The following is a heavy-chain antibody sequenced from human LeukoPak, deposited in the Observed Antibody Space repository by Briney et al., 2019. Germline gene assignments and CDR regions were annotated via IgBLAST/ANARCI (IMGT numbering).Heavy chain of an antibody. J-gene: IGHJ1*01. D-gene: IGHD3-22*01. Sequence: GGSLRLSCAASGFTFSSYAMNWVRQAPGKGLEWVSGLSGSGDSTYYADSVKGRFTISRDNSKNTLYLQMNGLRAEDTAVYYCAIQFSYDSSGSFHYWGQGTLVTVSS. CDR2: LSGSGDST. V-gene: IGHV3-23*01. CDR1: GFTFSSYA. CDR3: AIQFSYDSSGSFHY.